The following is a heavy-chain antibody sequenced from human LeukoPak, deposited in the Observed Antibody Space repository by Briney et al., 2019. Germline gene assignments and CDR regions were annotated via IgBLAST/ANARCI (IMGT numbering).Heavy chain of an antibody. CDR1: GDXISSDY. D-gene: IGHD5-24*01. Sequence: SETLSLSCTVSGDXISSDYCSWIRQPPGKGLEWIAHIYDSVSTNYNPSLKSRVTISADTSKNQFSLRLTSVTAADTAVYYCARGWRDGYNFRYWGQGALVTVSS. J-gene: IGHJ4*02. CDR2: IYDSVST. V-gene: IGHV4-59*08. CDR3: ARGWRDGYNFRY.